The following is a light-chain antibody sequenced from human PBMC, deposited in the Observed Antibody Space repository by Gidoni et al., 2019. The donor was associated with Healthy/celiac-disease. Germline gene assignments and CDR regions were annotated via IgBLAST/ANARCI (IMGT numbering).Light chain of an antibody. CDR2: GNS. Sequence: QSVLTQPHSVSGAPGQRVTISCTGSSSNIGAGYDVHGYQQLPGTAPKLLIYGNSNRPSGVPDRFSGSKSGTSASLAITGLQAEDEADYYCQSYDSSLSGWVFGGGTKLPVL. J-gene: IGLJ3*02. CDR1: SSNIGAGYD. V-gene: IGLV1-40*01. CDR3: QSYDSSLSGWV.